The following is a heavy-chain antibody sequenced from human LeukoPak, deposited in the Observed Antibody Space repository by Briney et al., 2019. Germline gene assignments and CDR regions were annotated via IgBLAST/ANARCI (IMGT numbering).Heavy chain of an antibody. CDR1: GFTFSSYW. J-gene: IGHJ4*02. CDR3: ARDAPLRSTGDQSIDY. CDR2: INTDGSGT. V-gene: IGHV3-74*01. Sequence: GGSLRLSCAASGFTFSSYWMHWVRQAPGKGLVWVSRINTDGSGTSYADSVKGRFTISRDNAKNTLYLQMNSLRAEDTAVYYCARDAPLRSTGDQSIDYWGQGTLVTVSS. D-gene: IGHD7-27*01.